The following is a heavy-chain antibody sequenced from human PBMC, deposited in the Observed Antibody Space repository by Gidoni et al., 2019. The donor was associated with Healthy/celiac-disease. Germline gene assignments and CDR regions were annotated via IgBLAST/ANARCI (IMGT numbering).Heavy chain of an antibody. Sequence: QVQLVQSGAEVKKPGASVKVSCKASGYTFTSYGISWVRQAPGQGLEWMGWISAYNGNTNYAQKLQGRVTMTTDTSTSTAYMELRSLRSDDTAVYYCARDLGYCSGGSCYDFGPRYNWFDPWGQGTLVTVSS. CDR2: ISAYNGNT. V-gene: IGHV1-18*01. CDR1: GYTFTSYG. D-gene: IGHD2-15*01. J-gene: IGHJ5*02. CDR3: ARDLGYCSGGSCYDFGPRYNWFDP.